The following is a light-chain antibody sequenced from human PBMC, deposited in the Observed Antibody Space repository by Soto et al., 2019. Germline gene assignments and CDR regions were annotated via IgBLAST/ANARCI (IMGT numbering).Light chain of an antibody. CDR1: SSDVGGYNY. CDR2: DVS. J-gene: IGLJ1*01. CDR3: CSHAGSSYV. V-gene: IGLV2-11*01. Sequence: QSGLTHPRSVSGSPGQSVTISCTGTSSDVGGYNYVSWYQQHPGKAPKLMIYDVSERPSGVPDRFSGSKSGNTASLTISGLQAEDEADYYCCSHAGSSYVFGTGTKVTVL.